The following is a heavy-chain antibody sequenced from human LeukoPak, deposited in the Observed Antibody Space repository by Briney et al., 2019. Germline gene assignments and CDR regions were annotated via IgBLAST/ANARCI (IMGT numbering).Heavy chain of an antibody. D-gene: IGHD6-19*01. CDR2: TYYRSKWYN. V-gene: IGHV6-1*01. J-gene: IGHJ4*02. CDR3: ASDVGTSGWYTFDY. Sequence: SQTLSVTCAISGDSVSSKNGAWNWVRQSPSRGLEWLGRTYYRSKWYNDYAVSVQGRITINPDTSKNQFSLQLNSVTPEDTAVYYCASDVGTSGWYTFDYWGQGTLVTVSS. CDR1: GDSVSSKNGA.